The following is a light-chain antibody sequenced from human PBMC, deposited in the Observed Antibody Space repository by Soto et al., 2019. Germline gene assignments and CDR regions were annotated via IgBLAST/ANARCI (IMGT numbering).Light chain of an antibody. CDR1: SSDVGGYNY. J-gene: IGLJ2*01. V-gene: IGLV2-14*01. Sequence: QSALTQPASVSGSPGQSITISCTGTSSDVGGYNYVSWYQQHPGKAPXLMIYXVXXXXSXVSXRXXXXXXXXXXXLTXSGLQAEDEADYYCSSYTSSSTLVFGGGTKLTVL. CDR2: XVX. CDR3: SSYTSSSTLV.